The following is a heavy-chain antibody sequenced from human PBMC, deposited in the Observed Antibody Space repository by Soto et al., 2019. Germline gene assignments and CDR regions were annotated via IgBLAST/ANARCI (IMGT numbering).Heavy chain of an antibody. D-gene: IGHD3-10*01. Sequence: PSETLSLTCTVSGDSVDTSSYYWGCIRQPPGKGLEWIGSIYYNGYSYYSPSLKSRVTISLDTSKNQFSLKLSPVIAADTAIYYCARRRSVGEFYYWGQGTLVTVSS. CDR1: GDSVDTSSYY. V-gene: IGHV4-39*01. CDR2: IYYNGYS. CDR3: ARRRSVGEFYY. J-gene: IGHJ4*02.